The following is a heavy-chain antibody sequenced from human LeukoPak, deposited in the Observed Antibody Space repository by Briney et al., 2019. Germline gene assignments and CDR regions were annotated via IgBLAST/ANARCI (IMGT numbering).Heavy chain of an antibody. D-gene: IGHD1-26*01. J-gene: IGHJ4*02. CDR3: ARVERSHVIDY. CDR1: GGSISSSSYY. CDR2: IYYSGST. Sequence: SETLSLTCTVSGGSISSSSYYWGWIRQPPGKGLEWIGSIYYSGSTYYNPSLKRRVTISVDTSKNQFSLKLSSVTAADTAVYYCARVERSHVIDYWGQGTLVTVSS. V-gene: IGHV4-39*07.